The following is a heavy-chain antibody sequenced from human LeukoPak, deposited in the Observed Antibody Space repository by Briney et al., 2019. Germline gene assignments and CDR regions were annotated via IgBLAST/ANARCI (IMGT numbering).Heavy chain of an antibody. J-gene: IGHJ5*02. CDR3: ARGGPSYYYDSSGYPDNWFDP. CDR1: GVSISSGSYY. D-gene: IGHD3-22*01. CDR2: IYTSGST. V-gene: IGHV4-61*02. Sequence: PSQTLSLTCTVSGVSISSGSYYWRWIRQPAGKGLEWIGRIYTSGSTNYNPSLKSRFTISVDTSKNQFSLKLSSVTAADTAVYYCARGGPSYYYDSSGYPDNWFDPWGQGTLVTVSS.